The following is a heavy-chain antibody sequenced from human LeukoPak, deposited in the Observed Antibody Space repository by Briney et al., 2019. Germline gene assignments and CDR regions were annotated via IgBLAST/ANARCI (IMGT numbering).Heavy chain of an antibody. CDR1: GFTFSSYD. Sequence: PGGSLRLSCAASGFTFSSYDMTWVRQAPGRGLEWVSVISGSGSTYYADSVKGRFTISRDNSKNTLYLQMNSLRAEDTAVYYCAKDLTYGEYAGGDAFDIWGQGTMVTVSS. CDR3: AKDLTYGEYAGGDAFDI. V-gene: IGHV3-23*01. CDR2: ISGSGST. J-gene: IGHJ3*02. D-gene: IGHD4-17*01.